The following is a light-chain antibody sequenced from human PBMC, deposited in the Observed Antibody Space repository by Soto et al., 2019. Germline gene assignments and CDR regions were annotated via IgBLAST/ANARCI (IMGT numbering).Light chain of an antibody. J-gene: IGLJ1*01. Sequence: QSVLTQPASVSGSPGQSITISCTGTSSDIGGYNYVSWYQQHPGKVPKLMIFEVSNRPSGVSYRFSGSKSGNTASLTISGLQAEDEADYYCSSYKYDTVIPFVFGSGTKATVL. CDR3: SSYKYDTVIPFV. CDR2: EVS. CDR1: SSDIGGYNY. V-gene: IGLV2-14*01.